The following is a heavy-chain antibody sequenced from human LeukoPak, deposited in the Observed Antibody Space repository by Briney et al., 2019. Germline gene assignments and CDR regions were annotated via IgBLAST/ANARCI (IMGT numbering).Heavy chain of an antibody. J-gene: IGHJ4*02. CDR1: GDFITAYY. CDR3: ASNTGTVFDY. V-gene: IGHV4-59*01. CDR2: VYYSGST. D-gene: IGHD7-27*01. Sequence: SETLSLTCTVSGDFITAYYWSWIGQPPGKGLEWIGYVYYSGSTEYSPSLRSRVTISLEMSKHQFSLILTSVTAADTAVYYCASNTGTVFDYWGQGALVTVSS.